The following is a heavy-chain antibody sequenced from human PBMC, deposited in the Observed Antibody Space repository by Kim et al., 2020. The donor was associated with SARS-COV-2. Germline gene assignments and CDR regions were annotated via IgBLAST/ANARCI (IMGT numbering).Heavy chain of an antibody. Sequence: GGSLRLSCAASGFTFSSYGMHWVRQAPGKGLEWVAVISYDGSNKYYADSVKGRFTISRDNSKNTLYLQMNSLRAEDTAVYYCAKDGRSGWYLDYFDYWGQGTLVTVSS. CDR2: ISYDGSNK. J-gene: IGHJ4*02. V-gene: IGHV3-30*18. CDR1: GFTFSSYG. D-gene: IGHD6-19*01. CDR3: AKDGRSGWYLDYFDY.